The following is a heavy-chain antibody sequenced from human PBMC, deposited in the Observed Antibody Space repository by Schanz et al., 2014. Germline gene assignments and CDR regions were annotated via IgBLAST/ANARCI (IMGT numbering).Heavy chain of an antibody. CDR1: GFTFSNYA. J-gene: IGHJ4*02. V-gene: IGHV3-30*03. CDR3: ARANYRRKINFDY. D-gene: IGHD3-10*01. Sequence: VQLLESGGGLVRPGGSLRLSCAASGFTFSNYAMSWVRQAPGKGLEWVAAMSYDGSIKYYGDSVKGRFTISRDNSKNTLYLHMNTLRSEDTAVYYCARANYRRKINFDYWGRGTLVTVSS. CDR2: MSYDGSIK.